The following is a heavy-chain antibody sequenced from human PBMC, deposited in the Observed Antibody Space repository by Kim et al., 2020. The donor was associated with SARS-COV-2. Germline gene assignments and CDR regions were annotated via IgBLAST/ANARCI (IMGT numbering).Heavy chain of an antibody. CDR3: ASRLAVAGTSPQDYYYGMDV. Sequence: SVKVSCKASGGTFSSYAISWVRQAPGQGLEWMGGIIPIFGTANYAQKFQGRVTITADESTSTAYMELSSLRSEDTAVYYCASRLAVAGTSPQDYYYGMDVWGQGTTVTVSS. D-gene: IGHD6-19*01. CDR1: GGTFSSYA. V-gene: IGHV1-69*13. J-gene: IGHJ6*02. CDR2: IIPIFGTA.